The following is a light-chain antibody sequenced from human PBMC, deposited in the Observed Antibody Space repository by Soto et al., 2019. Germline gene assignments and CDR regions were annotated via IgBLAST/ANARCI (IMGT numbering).Light chain of an antibody. J-gene: IGLJ1*01. V-gene: IGLV2-8*01. CDR1: SSDVGGYNY. Sequence: QSVLTQPHSASGSPGQSVTISCTGTSSDVGGYNYVSWYQQHPGKVPKLMIYEVTKRPSGVPDRFSGSKSGNTASLTVSGLQAEDEADYYCSSYAGSNTDYVFGTGTKVTVL. CDR3: SSYAGSNTDYV. CDR2: EVT.